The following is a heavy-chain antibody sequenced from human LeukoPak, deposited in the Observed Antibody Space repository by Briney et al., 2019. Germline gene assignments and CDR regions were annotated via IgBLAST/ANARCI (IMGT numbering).Heavy chain of an antibody. Sequence: PGGSLRLSFAASGFTFTSYGMHWVRQAPGKGLEWVTVIWYDGINKYYADSVKGRFTISRDNSKNTLYLRMNSLRAEDTAVYYCARDPCWGGNCYSGDSWGQGTLVTVSS. J-gene: IGHJ4*02. V-gene: IGHV3-33*01. CDR2: IWYDGINK. CDR1: GFTFTSYG. CDR3: ARDPCWGGNCYSGDS. D-gene: IGHD2-21*01.